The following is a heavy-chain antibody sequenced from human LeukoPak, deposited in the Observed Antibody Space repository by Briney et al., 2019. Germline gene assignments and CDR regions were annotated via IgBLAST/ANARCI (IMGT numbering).Heavy chain of an antibody. CDR3: ARTDSSGG. CDR2: IIPIFGTA. J-gene: IGHJ4*02. V-gene: IGHV1-69*05. Sequence: ASVKVSCKASGYTFTSYGISWVRQAPGQGLEWMGGIIPIFGTANYAQKFQGRVTITTDESTSTAYMELSSLRSEDTAVYYCARTDSSGGWGQGTLVTVSS. D-gene: IGHD3-22*01. CDR1: GYTFTSYG.